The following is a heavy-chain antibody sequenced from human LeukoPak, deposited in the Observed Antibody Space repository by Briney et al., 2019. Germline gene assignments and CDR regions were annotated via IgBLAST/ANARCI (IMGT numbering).Heavy chain of an antibody. Sequence: SETLSLTCAVYGGSFSGPYWSWIRQPPGKGLEWIGEINHTGRTYYNPSLKSRVTISVDTSKNQFSLKLSSVTAADTAVYYCAREVPGWRLIGTQRQAYYYMDVWGKGTTVTISS. J-gene: IGHJ6*03. CDR3: AREVPGWRLIGTQRQAYYYMDV. CDR1: GGSFSGPY. CDR2: INHTGRT. V-gene: IGHV4-34*01. D-gene: IGHD2-2*01.